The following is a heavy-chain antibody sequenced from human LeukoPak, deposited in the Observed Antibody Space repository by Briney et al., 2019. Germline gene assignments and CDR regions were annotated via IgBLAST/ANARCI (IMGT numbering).Heavy chain of an antibody. CDR1: GGSISSYY. CDR3: ARGDFGYESYYYYYMDV. J-gene: IGHJ6*03. Sequence: SETLSLTCTVSGGSISSYYWSWIRQPAGKGLEWIGRIYTSGSTNYNPSLKSRVTMSVDTSKNQFSLKLSSVTAADTAVYYCARGDFGYESYYYYYMDVWGKGTTVTISS. D-gene: IGHD5-12*01. CDR2: IYTSGST. V-gene: IGHV4-4*07.